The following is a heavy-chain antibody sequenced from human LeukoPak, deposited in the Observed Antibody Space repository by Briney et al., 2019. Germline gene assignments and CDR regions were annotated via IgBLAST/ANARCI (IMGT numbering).Heavy chain of an antibody. CDR3: ARGYSSADY. V-gene: IGHV3-53*01. Sequence: GGSLRLSCAASGLNVSTNNMNWVRQAPGKGLEWVSVIYRGGSTLNANSVKGRFTISRDSSRNTLFLQMNSLRAEDTAVYYCARGYSSADYGGQGTLVTVSS. D-gene: IGHD5-18*01. CDR2: IYRGGST. J-gene: IGHJ4*02. CDR1: GLNVSTNN.